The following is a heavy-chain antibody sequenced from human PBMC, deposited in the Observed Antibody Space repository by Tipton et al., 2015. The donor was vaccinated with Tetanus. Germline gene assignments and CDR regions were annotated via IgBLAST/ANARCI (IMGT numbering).Heavy chain of an antibody. CDR1: GFTFSTYS. CDR3: VRYNYDEGWFDP. CDR2: IGVSSSPI. Sequence: GSLRLSCAASGFTFSTYSMNWVRQAPGKGLEWVSSIGVSSSPIYYADSVKGRFTISRDNAKNSLLLQMNSLRVDDTAVYYCVRYNYDEGWFDPWGQGTLVTVSS. J-gene: IGHJ5*02. V-gene: IGHV3-48*01. D-gene: IGHD5-24*01.